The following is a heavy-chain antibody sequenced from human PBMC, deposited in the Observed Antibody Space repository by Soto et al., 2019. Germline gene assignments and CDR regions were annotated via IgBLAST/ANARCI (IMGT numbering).Heavy chain of an antibody. Sequence: ASVKVSCKASGYTFTSYGISWVRQAPGQGLEWMGWISAYNGNTNYAQKLQGRVTMTTDTSTSTAYMELRSLRSDDTAVYYCARDAQPYCSGGSCYTGYWGQGTLVTVSS. V-gene: IGHV1-18*01. CDR3: ARDAQPYCSGGSCYTGY. D-gene: IGHD2-15*01. J-gene: IGHJ4*02. CDR1: GYTFTSYG. CDR2: ISAYNGNT.